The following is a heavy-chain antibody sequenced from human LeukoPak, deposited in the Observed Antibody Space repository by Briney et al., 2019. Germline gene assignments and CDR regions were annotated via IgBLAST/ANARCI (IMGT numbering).Heavy chain of an antibody. CDR2: IYYSGTT. V-gene: IGHV4-59*01. CDR1: GVSIGSYY. J-gene: IGHJ4*02. D-gene: IGHD4-17*01. Sequence: SETLSPTCTVSGVSIGSYYWSWVRQPPGEGLEWIGYIYYSGTTNYNPSLRSRVTISIDTSKKHFFLKLKSVTAADTAVYYCATGYGDFRVEGRYFYSWGQGTLVTVSS. CDR3: ATGYGDFRVEGRYFYS.